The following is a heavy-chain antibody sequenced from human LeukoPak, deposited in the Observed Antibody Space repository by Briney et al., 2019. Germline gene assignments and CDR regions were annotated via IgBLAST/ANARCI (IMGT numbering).Heavy chain of an antibody. J-gene: IGHJ6*02. CDR3: AAMVRGPSMDV. CDR2: ISAYNGNT. V-gene: IGHV1-18*01. D-gene: IGHD3-10*01. Sequence: ASVKVSCKASGYTFTSYGISWLRQAPGQGLEWMGWISAYNGNTNYAQKLQGRVTMTTDTSTSTAYMELRSLRTDDTAVYYCAAMVRGPSMDVWGQGTTVTVSS. CDR1: GYTFTSYG.